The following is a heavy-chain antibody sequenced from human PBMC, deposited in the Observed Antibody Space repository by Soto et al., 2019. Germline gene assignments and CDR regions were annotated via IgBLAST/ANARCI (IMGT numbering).Heavy chain of an antibody. V-gene: IGHV4-59*12. CDR2: IYYSGST. CDR3: ASDFAGRGGGGSFDP. Sequence: QVQLQESGPGLVKPSETLSLTCTVSGGSISSYYWSWIRQPPGKGLEWIGYIYYSGSTNYNPSLKRRVTISVDTSKDHFSLKLSSVTAADTAGYYCASDFAGRGGGGSFDPWGQGTLVTVSS. D-gene: IGHD3-3*01. J-gene: IGHJ5*02. CDR1: GGSISSYY.